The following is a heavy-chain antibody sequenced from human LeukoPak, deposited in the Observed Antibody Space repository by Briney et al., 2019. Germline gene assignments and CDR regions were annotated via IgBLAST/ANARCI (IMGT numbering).Heavy chain of an antibody. D-gene: IGHD3-22*01. V-gene: IGHV4-39*01. CDR3: ARNYYDSSGGLGY. CDR2: IYYSGST. Sequence: SETLSPTCTVSGGSISSSSYYWGWIRQPPGKGLEWIGSIYYSGSTYYNPSLKSRVTISVDTSKNQFSLKLSSVTAADTAVYYCARNYYDSSGGLGYWGQGTLVTVSS. J-gene: IGHJ4*02. CDR1: GGSISSSSYY.